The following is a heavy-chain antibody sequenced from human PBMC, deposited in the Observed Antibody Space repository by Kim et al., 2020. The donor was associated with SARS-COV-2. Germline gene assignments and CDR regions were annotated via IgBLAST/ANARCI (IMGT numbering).Heavy chain of an antibody. J-gene: IGHJ3*02. V-gene: IGHV4-59*08. D-gene: IGHD1-26*01. CDR3: ARPDRRGSYDAFDI. Sequence: SQTLSLTCTVSGGSISSYYWSWIRQPPGKGLEWIGYIYYSGSTNYNPSLKSRVTISVDTSKIQFSLKLSSVTAADTAVYYCARPDRRGSYDAFDIWGQGTMVTVSS. CDR2: IYYSGST. CDR1: GGSISSYY.